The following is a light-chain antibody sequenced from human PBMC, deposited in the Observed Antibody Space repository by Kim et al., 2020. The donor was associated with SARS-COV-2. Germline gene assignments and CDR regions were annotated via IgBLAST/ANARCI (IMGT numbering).Light chain of an antibody. V-gene: IGLV3-1*01. CDR1: KLGDKY. CDR3: QAWDSSTGV. Sequence: SYELTQPPSVSVSPGQTASITCSGDKLGDKYVCWYQQKPGQTPVRVIYKDSRRPSGIPERFLGSNSGNTATLTISGTQAMDEADYYCQAWDSSTGVFGGGTQLTVL. CDR2: KDS. J-gene: IGLJ3*02.